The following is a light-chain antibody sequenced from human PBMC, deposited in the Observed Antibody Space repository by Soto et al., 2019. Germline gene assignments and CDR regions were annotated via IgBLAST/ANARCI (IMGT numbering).Light chain of an antibody. Sequence: QSVLTQPASVSESPGQSITISCAGTSSDIGGYSYVSWYQQHPDKAPKLMIYGVTNRPSGVSDRFSGSKSGNTASLTISGLQAEDEADYYCTSYTSSSTYVFGTGTKVTVL. V-gene: IGLV2-14*01. CDR1: SSDIGGYSY. J-gene: IGLJ1*01. CDR3: TSYTSSSTYV. CDR2: GVT.